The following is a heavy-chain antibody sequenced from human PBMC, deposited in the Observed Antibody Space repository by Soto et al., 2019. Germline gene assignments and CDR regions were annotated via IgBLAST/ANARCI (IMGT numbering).Heavy chain of an antibody. CDR2: INPNSSAT. J-gene: IGHJ6*02. Sequence: ASVKVSCKASGYIFTGYFIQWLRQAPGQGLEWMGWINPNSSATNYAQKFQDRVTMTRDTSLGTAYIELTSLRPDDTALYYCARITWGRDPYYAMAVWAHGPPVTLS. D-gene: IGHD1-26*01. CDR1: GYIFTGYF. CDR3: ARITWGRDPYYAMAV. V-gene: IGHV1-2*02.